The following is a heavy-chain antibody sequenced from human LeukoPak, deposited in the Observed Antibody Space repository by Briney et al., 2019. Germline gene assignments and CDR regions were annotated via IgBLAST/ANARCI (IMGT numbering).Heavy chain of an antibody. CDR1: GDSVSTNSAA. J-gene: IGHJ4*02. D-gene: IGHD2-2*01. Sequence: SQTLSLTCAISGDSVSTNSAAWNWIRQSPSRGLEWLGRTYYRSKWYAVPVQSRITINPDPSKNQFSLQLNSVTPEDTAVYYCVREYASSFDYWGQGTLVIVSS. V-gene: IGHV6-1*01. CDR3: VREYASSFDY. CDR2: TYYRSKW.